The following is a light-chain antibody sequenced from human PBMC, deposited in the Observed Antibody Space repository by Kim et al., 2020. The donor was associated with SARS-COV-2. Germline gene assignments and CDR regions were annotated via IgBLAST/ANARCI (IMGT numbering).Light chain of an antibody. CDR2: GNN. CDR1: SLRNYY. J-gene: IGLJ1*01. V-gene: IGLV3-19*01. Sequence: SSELTQDPAVSVALGQTVRITCQGDSLRNYYPSWFQQKPRQAPLLVIFGNNNRPSGIPDRFSGSSSGNTASLTITGAQAEDEADYYCNSRDNTAHYLDFGTGTKVTVL. CDR3: NSRDNTAHYLD.